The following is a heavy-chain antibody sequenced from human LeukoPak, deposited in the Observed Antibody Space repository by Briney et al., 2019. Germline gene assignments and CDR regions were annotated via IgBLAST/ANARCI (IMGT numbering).Heavy chain of an antibody. V-gene: IGHV1-8*01. Sequence: ASVKVSCKASGYTFTSYDINWVRQATGQGLEWMGWMNPNSGNTGYAQKFQGRVTTTRNTSISTAYMELSSLRSEDTAVYYCASSVYDYVWGSYRSFDYWGQGTLVTVSS. J-gene: IGHJ4*02. D-gene: IGHD3-16*02. CDR1: GYTFTSYD. CDR3: ASSVYDYVWGSYRSFDY. CDR2: MNPNSGNT.